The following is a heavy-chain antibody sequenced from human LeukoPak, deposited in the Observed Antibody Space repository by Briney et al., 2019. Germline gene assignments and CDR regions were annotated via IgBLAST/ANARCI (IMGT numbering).Heavy chain of an antibody. CDR1: GFTFSSYA. Sequence: GGSLRLSCAASGFTFSSYAVSWVRQAPGKGLEWVSYISRSSSTIYYADSVKGRFTISRDNAKNSLYLQMNSLRAEDTAVYYCARVVGIVATIDYWGQGTLVTVSS. CDR3: ARVVGIVATIDY. D-gene: IGHD5-12*01. J-gene: IGHJ4*02. CDR2: ISRSSSTI. V-gene: IGHV3-48*01.